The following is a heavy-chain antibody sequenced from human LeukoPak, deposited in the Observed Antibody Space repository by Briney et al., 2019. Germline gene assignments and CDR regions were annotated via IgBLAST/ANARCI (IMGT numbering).Heavy chain of an antibody. CDR3: ARLGVHTAMVAHD. J-gene: IGHJ4*02. CDR2: IYPGDSDT. CDR1: GYSFTSHW. V-gene: IGHV5-51*01. D-gene: IGHD5-18*01. Sequence: GESLKISCKGSGYSFTSHWIGWVRQMPGKGLEWMGIIYPGDSDTRYSPSFQGQVTISADKSISTAYLQWSSLKALDTAMYYCARLGVHTAMVAHDWGQGTLVTVSS.